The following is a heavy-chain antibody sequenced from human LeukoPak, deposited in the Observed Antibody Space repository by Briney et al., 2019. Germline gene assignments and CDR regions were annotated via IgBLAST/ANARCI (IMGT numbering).Heavy chain of an antibody. Sequence: GGSLRLSCAASGFTFSSYAMHWVRQAPGKGLEWVAFISYDGSNKYYADSVEGRFTISRDNSKNTLYLQMNSLRAEDTAVYYCASADSSGFDAFDIWGQGTMVTVSS. CDR1: GFTFSSYA. CDR3: ASADSSGFDAFDI. CDR2: ISYDGSNK. J-gene: IGHJ3*02. D-gene: IGHD3-22*01. V-gene: IGHV3-30*04.